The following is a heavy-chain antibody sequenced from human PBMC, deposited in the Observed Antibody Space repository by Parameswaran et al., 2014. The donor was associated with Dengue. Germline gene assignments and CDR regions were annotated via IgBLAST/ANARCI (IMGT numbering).Heavy chain of an antibody. V-gene: IGHV3-33*01. CDR1: GFTFSSYG. CDR3: ARELSYGMDV. J-gene: IGHJ6*02. CDR2: IWYDGSNK. Sequence: GGSLRLSCAASGFTFSSYGMHWVRQASGKGLEWVAVIWYDGSNKYYADSVKGRFTISRDNSKNTLYLQMNSLRAEDTAVYYCARELSYGMDVWGQGTTVTVSS. D-gene: IGHD2/OR15-2a*01.